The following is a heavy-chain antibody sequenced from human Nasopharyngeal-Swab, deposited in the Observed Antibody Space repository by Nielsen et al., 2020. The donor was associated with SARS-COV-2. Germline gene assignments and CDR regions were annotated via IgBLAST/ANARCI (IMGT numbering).Heavy chain of an antibody. D-gene: IGHD6-19*01. Sequence: GESLKISCAASGFTFSSYAMSWVRQAPGRGLEWVSAISGSGGSTYYADSVKGRFTISRDNSKNTLDLQMNSQRAEDTAVYYCAKDGGIAVAGWFDPWGQGTLVTVSS. CDR1: GFTFSSYA. CDR2: ISGSGGST. J-gene: IGHJ5*02. V-gene: IGHV3-23*01. CDR3: AKDGGIAVAGWFDP.